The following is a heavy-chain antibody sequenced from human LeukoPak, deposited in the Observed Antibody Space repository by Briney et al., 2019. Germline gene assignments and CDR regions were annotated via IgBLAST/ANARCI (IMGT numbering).Heavy chain of an antibody. CDR3: ARGYPGLAP. Sequence: PGGSLRLSCAASGFTVSSNYITWVRQAPGKGLEWVSVIYSGGNTYYADSVKGRFTISRDNSKNTLYLQMNSLRAEDTTVYYCARGYPGLAPWGQGTLVTVSS. J-gene: IGHJ5*02. CDR1: GFTVSSNY. D-gene: IGHD3/OR15-3a*01. V-gene: IGHV3-53*01. CDR2: IYSGGNT.